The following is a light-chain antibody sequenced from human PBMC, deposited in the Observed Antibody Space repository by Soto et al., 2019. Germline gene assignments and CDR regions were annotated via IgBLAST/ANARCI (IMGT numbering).Light chain of an antibody. Sequence: DIQMTQSPSSLSASVGDRVTITCRASQSIRSYLNWYQQTQGKAPKIXIYAASSLQSGVPSRFIGSGAGTDCTVTISSLQPEDFETDSCQQYYNLTITFGQGTRLEIK. V-gene: IGKV1-39*01. CDR2: AAS. CDR1: QSIRSY. J-gene: IGKJ5*01. CDR3: QQYYNLTIT.